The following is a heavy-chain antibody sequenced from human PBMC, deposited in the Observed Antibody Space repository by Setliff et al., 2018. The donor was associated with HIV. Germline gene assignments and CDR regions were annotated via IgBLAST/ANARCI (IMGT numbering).Heavy chain of an antibody. CDR2: ISSRSSAL. CDR1: GFTFSSYN. V-gene: IGHV3-21*04. Sequence: GGSLRLSCAASGFTFSSYNMNWVRQAPGKGLDWVSSISSRSSALYYADSVRGRFTISRDDARESLYLRMNSLRAEDTAIYYCTIGHYRSGWGQGTQVTVSS. J-gene: IGHJ4*02. CDR3: TIGHYRSG. D-gene: IGHD3-10*01.